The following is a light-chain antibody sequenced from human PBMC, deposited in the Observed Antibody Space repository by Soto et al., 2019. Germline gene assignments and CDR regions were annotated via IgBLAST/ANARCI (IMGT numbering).Light chain of an antibody. V-gene: IGKV1-39*01. CDR1: QSISSY. CDR3: QQSYSTS. J-gene: IGKJ1*01. Sequence: DIQMTQSPSSLSASVGARVTITCRASQSISSYLNWYQQKPGKAPKLLIYAASSLQSGVPSRFSGSGSGTDFTLTISSLQPEEFATYYCQQSYSTSFGQGTKVAIK. CDR2: AAS.